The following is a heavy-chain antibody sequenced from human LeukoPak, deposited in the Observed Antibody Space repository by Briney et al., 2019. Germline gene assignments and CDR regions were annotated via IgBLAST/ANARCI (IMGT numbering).Heavy chain of an antibody. Sequence: GGSLRLSCAASGFTFSGYGMHWVRQAPGKGLEWVAFIRYDGSNKYYADSVKGRFTISRDNSENTVYLQVNSLRVEDTAVFYCARGRWYDSSGSDAFGIWGQGTMVTVSS. D-gene: IGHD3-22*01. CDR3: ARGRWYDSSGSDAFGI. CDR2: IRYDGSNK. CDR1: GFTFSGYG. V-gene: IGHV3-30*02. J-gene: IGHJ3*02.